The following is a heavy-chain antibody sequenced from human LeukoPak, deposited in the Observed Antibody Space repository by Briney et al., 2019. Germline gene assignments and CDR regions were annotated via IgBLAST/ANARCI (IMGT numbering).Heavy chain of an antibody. CDR2: INHSGST. Sequence: SETLSLTCTVSGGSISSYYWSWIRQPPGKGLEWIGEINHSGSTNYNPSLKSRVTISVDTSKNQFSLKLSSVTAADTAVYYCARGLNYYDSSGYAWGQGTLVTVSS. CDR1: GGSISSYY. D-gene: IGHD3-22*01. CDR3: ARGLNYYDSSGYA. J-gene: IGHJ5*02. V-gene: IGHV4-34*01.